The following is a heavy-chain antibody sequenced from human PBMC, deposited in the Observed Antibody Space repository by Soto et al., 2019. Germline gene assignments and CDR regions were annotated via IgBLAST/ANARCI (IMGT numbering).Heavy chain of an antibody. D-gene: IGHD4-17*01. CDR3: ARHLHGDPYY. V-gene: IGHV1-18*01. Sequence: QVQLVQSGAEVKKPGASVKVSCKASGYTFTSYGISWVRQAPGQGLEWMGWISAYNGNTNYAQKLQGRVTMTTDTTTSTADMELTSLSSDDKAVDYYARHLHGDPYYWGQGTLVTDSS. CDR2: ISAYNGNT. J-gene: IGHJ4*02. CDR1: GYTFTSYG.